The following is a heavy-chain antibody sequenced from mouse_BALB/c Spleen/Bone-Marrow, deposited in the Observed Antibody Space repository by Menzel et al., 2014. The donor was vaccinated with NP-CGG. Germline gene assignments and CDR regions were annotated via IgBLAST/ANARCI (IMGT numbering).Heavy chain of an antibody. Sequence: DVMLVESGGGLVQPGGSLRLSCAPSGFTFTDYFMTWVRQPPGKALEWLGFIRNKANGHTTEYSASVKGRFTISRNNSQSILYLQMNTLRAEDSATYYCARGYYDDYWGQGTTLTVSS. CDR3: ARGYYDDY. V-gene: IGHV7-3*02. J-gene: IGHJ2*01. CDR2: IRNKANGHTT. D-gene: IGHD2-4*01. CDR1: GFTFTDYF.